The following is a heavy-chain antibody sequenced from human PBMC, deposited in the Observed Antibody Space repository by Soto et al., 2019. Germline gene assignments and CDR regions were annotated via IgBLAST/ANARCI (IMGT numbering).Heavy chain of an antibody. CDR1: GGSISSYY. CDR3: ARDRPPGDYYYYGMDV. Sequence: QVQLQESGPGLVKPSETLSLTCTVSGGSISSYYWSWIRQPPGKGLEWIGYIYYSGSTNYNPSLKSRVTISVDTSKNQCSLKLSSVTAADTAVYYCARDRPPGDYYYYGMDVWGQGTTVTVSS. CDR2: IYYSGST. J-gene: IGHJ6*02. V-gene: IGHV4-59*01.